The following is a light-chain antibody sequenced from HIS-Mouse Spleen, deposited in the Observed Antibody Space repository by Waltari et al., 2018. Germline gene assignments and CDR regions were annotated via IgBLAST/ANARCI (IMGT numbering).Light chain of an antibody. CDR2: KAS. CDR3: QQYNSYSWT. V-gene: IGKV1-5*03. Sequence: DIQMTQSPSTLSASVGDRVTIPCRASQSISSWVAWYQQKPGKAPRLLIYKASSLESGVPSRFSGSGSGTEFTLTISSLQPDDFATYYCQQYNSYSWTFGQGTKVEIK. J-gene: IGKJ1*01. CDR1: QSISSW.